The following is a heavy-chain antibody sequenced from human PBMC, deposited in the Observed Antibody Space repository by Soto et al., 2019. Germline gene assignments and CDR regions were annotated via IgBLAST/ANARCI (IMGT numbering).Heavy chain of an antibody. CDR3: ARDREYYYDSSGNYYYHYGMDV. CDR1: GYTFTNYG. Sequence: SGAEVKKPGASVKVSCKASGYTFTNYGISWVRQAPGQGLEWMRWISGYNGNTKYAQKFQGRVTMTTDTPTNTAYMDLRSLRSDDTAVYYCARDREYYYDSSGNYYYHYGMDVWGQGTTVTVS. D-gene: IGHD3-22*01. J-gene: IGHJ6*02. CDR2: ISGYNGNT. V-gene: IGHV1-18*04.